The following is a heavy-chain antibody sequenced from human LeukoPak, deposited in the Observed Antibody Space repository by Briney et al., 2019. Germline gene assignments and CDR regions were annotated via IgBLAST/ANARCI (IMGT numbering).Heavy chain of an antibody. D-gene: IGHD3-9*01. CDR2: ISGSGGST. V-gene: IGHV3-23*01. J-gene: IGHJ4*02. Sequence: GGSLRLSCAASGFTFSSYAMSWVRQAPGKGLEWVSAISGSGGSTYYADSVKGRFTISRDNSKNTLYLQMNSLRAEDTAVYYGAKDNYDILTGYYGYWGQGTLVTVSS. CDR3: AKDNYDILTGYYGY. CDR1: GFTFSSYA.